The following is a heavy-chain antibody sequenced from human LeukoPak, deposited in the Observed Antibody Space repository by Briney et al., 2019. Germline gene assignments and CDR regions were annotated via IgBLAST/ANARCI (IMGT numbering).Heavy chain of an antibody. D-gene: IGHD3-10*01. CDR1: GFTFTGNW. Sequence: GGSLRLSCAASGFTFTGNWMTWVRQAPGKGLEWVANIKQDGSEKYYVDSVKGRFTVSRDNAKNSQYLQMNSLRAEDTAVYYCARGRGVDYWGQGTLVTVSS. V-gene: IGHV3-7*01. CDR2: IKQDGSEK. CDR3: ARGRGVDY. J-gene: IGHJ4*02.